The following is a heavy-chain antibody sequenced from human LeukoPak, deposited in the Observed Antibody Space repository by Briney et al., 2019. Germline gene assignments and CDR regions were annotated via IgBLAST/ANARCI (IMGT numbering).Heavy chain of an antibody. V-gene: IGHV5-10-1*01. J-gene: IGHJ1*01. CDR1: GXSFTSYW. Sequence: GESLRISCKGSGXSFTSYWISWVRQMPGKGVEWMGRIDPSDSYTNYSPSFQGHVTISADKSISTAYLQWSSLKASDTAMYYCAGAGIAVAGNAEYFQHWGQGTLVTVSS. D-gene: IGHD6-19*01. CDR2: IDPSDSYT. CDR3: AGAGIAVAGNAEYFQH.